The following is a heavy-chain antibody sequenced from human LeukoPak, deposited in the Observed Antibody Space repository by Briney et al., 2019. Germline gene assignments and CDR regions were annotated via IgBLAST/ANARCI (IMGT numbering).Heavy chain of an antibody. CDR2: IYPGDSDT. CDR1: GYSFTSYW. D-gene: IGHD3-9*01. Sequence: GESLKISCKGSGYSFTSYWIGWVRQMPGKGLEWMGIIYPGDSDTRYSPSFQGQVTTSADKSISTAYLQWSSLKASDTAMYYCARHHDILTGYYGGDYWGQGTLVTVSS. V-gene: IGHV5-51*01. CDR3: ARHHDILTGYYGGDY. J-gene: IGHJ4*02.